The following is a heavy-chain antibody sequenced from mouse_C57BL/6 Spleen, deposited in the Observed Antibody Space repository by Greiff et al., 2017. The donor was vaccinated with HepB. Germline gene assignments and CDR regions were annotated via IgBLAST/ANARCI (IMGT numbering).Heavy chain of an antibody. D-gene: IGHD2-4*01. J-gene: IGHJ4*01. Sequence: KLVESGGGLVQPGGSLKLSCAASGFTFSDYYMYWVRQTPEKRLEWVAYISNGGGSTYYPDTVKGRFTISRDNAKNTLYLQMSRLKSEDTAMYYCARDDYDSYAMDYWGQGTSVTVSS. CDR3: ARDDYDSYAMDY. V-gene: IGHV5-12*01. CDR1: GFTFSDYY. CDR2: ISNGGGST.